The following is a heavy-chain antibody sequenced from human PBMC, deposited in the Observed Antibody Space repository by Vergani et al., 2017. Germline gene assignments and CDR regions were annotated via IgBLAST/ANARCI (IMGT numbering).Heavy chain of an antibody. CDR3: ARVSPWQLPDY. V-gene: IGHV3-33*01. CDR1: GFTFSSYG. D-gene: IGHD2-15*01. CDR2: IWYDGSNK. Sequence: QVQLVESGGGVVQPGRSLRLSCAASGFTFSSYGMHWVRQAPGKGLEWVAVIWYDGSNKYYADSVKGRFTISRDNSKNTLYLQMNSLRAEDTAVYYCARVSPWQLPDYWGQGTLVTVSS. J-gene: IGHJ4*02.